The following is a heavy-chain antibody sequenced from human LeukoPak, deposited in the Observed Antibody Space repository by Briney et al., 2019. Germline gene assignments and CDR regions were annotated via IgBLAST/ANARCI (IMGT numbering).Heavy chain of an antibody. D-gene: IGHD3-10*01. Sequence: GGSLRLSCAASGFTFSSYAMSRVRQAPGKGLEWVSAISGSGGSTYYADSVKGRFTISRDNSKNTLYLQMDSLRAEDTAVYYCAKVPLHGSGSYSDYWSQGTLVTVSS. V-gene: IGHV3-23*01. CDR1: GFTFSSYA. CDR3: AKVPLHGSGSYSDY. CDR2: ISGSGGST. J-gene: IGHJ4*02.